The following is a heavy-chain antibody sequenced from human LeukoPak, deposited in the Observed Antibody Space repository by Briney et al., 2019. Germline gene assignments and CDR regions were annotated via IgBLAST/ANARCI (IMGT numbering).Heavy chain of an antibody. Sequence: GRSLRLSCAASGFTFSSYGMHWVRQAPGKGLEWVAVISYDGSNKYYADSVKGRFTISRDNSKNTLYLQMNSLRAEDTAVYYCAKDRGIAAAAYYFDYWGQGTLVTVSS. CDR1: GFTFSSYG. CDR3: AKDRGIAAAAYYFDY. CDR2: ISYDGSNK. D-gene: IGHD6-13*01. J-gene: IGHJ4*02. V-gene: IGHV3-30*18.